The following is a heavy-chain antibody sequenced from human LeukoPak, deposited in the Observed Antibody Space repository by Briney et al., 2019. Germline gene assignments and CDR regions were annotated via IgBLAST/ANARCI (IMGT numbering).Heavy chain of an antibody. CDR2: INHSGST. V-gene: IGHV4-4*02. D-gene: IGHD3-10*01. CDR3: ARGWRFGELFLDY. J-gene: IGHJ4*02. Sequence: SGTLSLTCAVSGGSISSSNWWSWVRQPPGKGLEWIGEINHSGSTNYNPSLKSRVTISVDTSKNQFSLKLSSVTAADTAVYYCARGWRFGELFLDYWGQGTLVTVSS. CDR1: GGSISSSNW.